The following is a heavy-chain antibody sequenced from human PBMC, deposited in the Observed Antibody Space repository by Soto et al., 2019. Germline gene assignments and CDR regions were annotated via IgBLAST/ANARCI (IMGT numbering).Heavy chain of an antibody. J-gene: IGHJ3*01. Sequence: GGSLRLSCAASGFTFSSYGMHWVRQAPGKGLEWVAVISYDGSNKYYADSVKGRFTISRDNSKNTLYLHMNSLRVEDTAVYYCAKDAIPFNSRNDGFDVWGQGTTVTVSS. CDR2: ISYDGSNK. V-gene: IGHV3-30*18. CDR3: AKDAIPFNSRNDGFDV. CDR1: GFTFSSYG. D-gene: IGHD2-2*02.